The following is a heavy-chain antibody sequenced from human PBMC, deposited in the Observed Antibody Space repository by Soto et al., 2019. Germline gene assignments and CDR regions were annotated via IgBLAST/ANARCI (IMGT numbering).Heavy chain of an antibody. D-gene: IGHD3-22*01. CDR1: GFTFSNSW. CDR3: TTEASMIVVVSRDY. V-gene: IGHV3-15*07. J-gene: IGHJ4*02. Sequence: GGSLRLSCAASGFTFSNSWMNWVRQAPVKGLEWVGRIKSKTDGGTTDYAAPVKGRFTISRDDSKNTLYLQMNSLKTEDTAVYYCTTEASMIVVVSRDYWGQGTLVTVSS. CDR2: IKSKTDGGTT.